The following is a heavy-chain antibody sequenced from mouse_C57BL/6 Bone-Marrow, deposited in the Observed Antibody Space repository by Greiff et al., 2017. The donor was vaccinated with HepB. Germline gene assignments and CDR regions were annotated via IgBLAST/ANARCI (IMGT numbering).Heavy chain of an antibody. D-gene: IGHD4-1*01. CDR3: ASLNWDYFDY. J-gene: IGHJ2*01. CDR2: IDPSDSYT. CDR1: GYTFTSYW. Sequence: VQLQQPGAELVMPGASVKLSCKASGYTFTSYWMHWVKQRPGQGLEWIGEIDPSDSYTNYNQKFKGKSTLTVDKSSSTAYMQLSSLTSEDSAVYYCASLNWDYFDYWGQGTTLTVSS. V-gene: IGHV1-69*01.